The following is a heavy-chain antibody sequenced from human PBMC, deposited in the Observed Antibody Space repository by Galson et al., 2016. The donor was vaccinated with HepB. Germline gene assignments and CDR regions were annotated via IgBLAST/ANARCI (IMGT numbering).Heavy chain of an antibody. V-gene: IGHV3-30*18. CDR3: AKNSDSYDTSDYVYFDY. Sequence: SLRLSCAASAFTFSRYGMHWVRQAPGKGLEWVASISYDESNKKYVDSVQGRFTISRNNSKNTLYLQMNSLRPEDTAVYYCAKNSDSYDTSDYVYFDYWGQGTLVTVSS. CDR2: ISYDESNK. D-gene: IGHD3-22*01. J-gene: IGHJ4*02. CDR1: AFTFSRYG.